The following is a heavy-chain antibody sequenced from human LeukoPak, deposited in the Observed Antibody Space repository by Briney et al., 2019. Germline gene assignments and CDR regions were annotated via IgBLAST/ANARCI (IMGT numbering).Heavy chain of an antibody. CDR1: GGTFSSYA. CDR3: ARGVVGATTGAYSFDY. V-gene: IGHV1-69*13. Sequence: ASVKVSCKASGGTFSSYAISWVRQAAGQGLEWMGGIIPIFGTANYAQKFQGRVTIIADESTSTAYMELSSLRSEDTAVYYCARGVVGATTGAYSFDYWGRGTLVTVSS. D-gene: IGHD1-26*01. J-gene: IGHJ4*02. CDR2: IIPIFGTA.